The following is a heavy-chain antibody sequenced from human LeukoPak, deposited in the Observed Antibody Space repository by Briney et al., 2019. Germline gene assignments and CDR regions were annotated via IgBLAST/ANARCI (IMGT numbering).Heavy chain of an antibody. J-gene: IGHJ4*02. V-gene: IGHV3-23*01. Sequence: PGWSLRLSCAASGFTFSSYAMSWVRQAPGKGLEGVSAISGSGGSTYYADSVKGRFTISRDNSKNTLYLQMNSLRAEDTAVYYCAKVDYDFWSGYYTGNHFDYWGQGTLVTVSS. D-gene: IGHD3-3*01. CDR1: GFTFSSYA. CDR2: ISGSGGST. CDR3: AKVDYDFWSGYYTGNHFDY.